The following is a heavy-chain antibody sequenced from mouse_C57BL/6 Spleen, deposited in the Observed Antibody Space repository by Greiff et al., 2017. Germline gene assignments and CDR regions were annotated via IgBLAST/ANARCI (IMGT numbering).Heavy chain of an antibody. CDR2: IHPNSGST. CDR1: GYTFTSYW. J-gene: IGHJ2*01. Sequence: QVQLKQPGAELVKPGASVKLSCKASGYTFTSYWMHWVKQRPGQGLEWIGMIHPNSGSTNYNEKFKSKATLTVDKSSSTAYMQLSSLTSEDSAVYYCARSSTLYYFDYWGQGTTLTVSS. V-gene: IGHV1-64*01. CDR3: ARSSTLYYFDY.